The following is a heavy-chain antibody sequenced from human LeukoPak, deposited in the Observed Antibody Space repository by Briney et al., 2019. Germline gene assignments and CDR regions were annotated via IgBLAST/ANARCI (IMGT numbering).Heavy chain of an antibody. Sequence: GGSLRLSCAASGFTFSNYAMSWVRQAPGKGMEWVSAISGSGGSTYYADSVKGRFTISRDNSKNTLYLQMNSLRAEDTAVYYCAKRGGNYASYYFDYWGQGTLVTVSS. J-gene: IGHJ4*02. CDR1: GFTFSNYA. CDR2: ISGSGGST. CDR3: AKRGGNYASYYFDY. D-gene: IGHD4-23*01. V-gene: IGHV3-23*01.